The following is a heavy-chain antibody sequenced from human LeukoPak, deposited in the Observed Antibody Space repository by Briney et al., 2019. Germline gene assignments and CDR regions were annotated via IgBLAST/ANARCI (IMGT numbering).Heavy chain of an antibody. D-gene: IGHD2-8*02. CDR2: ISSSSSYI. CDR1: GFTFSSYS. CDR3: GRVRFTPTGLLGAFDI. V-gene: IGHV3-21*01. J-gene: IGHJ3*02. Sequence: GGSLRLSCAASGFTFSSYSMNWVRQAPGKGLEWVSSISSSSSYIYYADSVKGRFTISRDNAKNSLYLQMNSLRAEDTAVYYCGRVRFTPTGLLGAFDIWGQGTMVTVSS.